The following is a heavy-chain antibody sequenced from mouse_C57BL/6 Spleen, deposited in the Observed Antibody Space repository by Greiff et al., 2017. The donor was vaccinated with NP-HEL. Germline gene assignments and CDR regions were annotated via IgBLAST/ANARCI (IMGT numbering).Heavy chain of an antibody. V-gene: IGHV5-9*01. CDR2: ISGGGGNT. D-gene: IGHD1-1*01. CDR3: SRRYYYYSGYYFDY. Sequence: EVKLMESGGGLVKPGGSLKLSCAASGFTFSSYTMTWVRQTPEKRLEWVATISGGGGNTYYPDSVKGRVTISRDNAKNTLYLQMSSLRSEATALYVCSRRYYYYSGYYFDYWGQGTTLTVSS. CDR1: GFTFSSYT. J-gene: IGHJ2*01.